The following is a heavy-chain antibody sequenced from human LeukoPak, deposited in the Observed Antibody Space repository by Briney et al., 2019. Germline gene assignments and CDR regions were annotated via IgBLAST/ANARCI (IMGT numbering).Heavy chain of an antibody. J-gene: IGHJ3*02. CDR3: ARAGSYSSSWYGAFDI. V-gene: IGHV3-30*03. CDR2: ISYDGSNK. CDR1: GFTFSSYG. Sequence: GGSLRLSCAASGFTFSSYGMHWVRQAPGKGLEWVAVISYDGSNKYYADSVKGRFTISGDNSKNTLYLQMNSLRAEDTAVYYCARAGSYSSSWYGAFDIWGQGTMVTVSS. D-gene: IGHD6-13*01.